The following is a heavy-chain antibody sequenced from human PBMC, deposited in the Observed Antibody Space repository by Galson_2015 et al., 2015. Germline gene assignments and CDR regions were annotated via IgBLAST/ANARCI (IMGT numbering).Heavy chain of an antibody. CDR1: RFTVSNNY. CDR2: MYSGGST. Sequence: SLRLSCAASRFTVSNNYMSWVRQAPGKGPEWVSTMYSGGSTYYADSVRGRFTFSRDTFKNTLYLQMNSLRGEDTAVYYCARFMVRGVIIGGMDVWGQGTTVTVSS. J-gene: IGHJ6*02. V-gene: IGHV3-53*01. D-gene: IGHD3-10*01. CDR3: ARFMVRGVIIGGMDV.